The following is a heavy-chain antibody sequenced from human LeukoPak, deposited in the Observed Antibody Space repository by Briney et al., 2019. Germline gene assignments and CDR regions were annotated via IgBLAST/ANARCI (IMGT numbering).Heavy chain of an antibody. V-gene: IGHV3-30-3*01. CDR2: ISYDGSNK. Sequence: GGSLRLSCAASGFTFSSYAMHWVRQAPGKGLEWVAVISYDGSNKYYADSVKGRFTISGDNSKNTLYLQMNSLRAEDTAVYYCARDSSSWYFADYYYGMDVWGQGTTVTVSS. D-gene: IGHD6-13*01. CDR1: GFTFSSYA. CDR3: ARDSSSWYFADYYYGMDV. J-gene: IGHJ6*02.